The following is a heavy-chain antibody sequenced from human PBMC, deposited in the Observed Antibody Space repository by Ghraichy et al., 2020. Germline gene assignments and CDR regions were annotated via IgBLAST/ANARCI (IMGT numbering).Heavy chain of an antibody. CDR3: ARGARRWLHLPAGPRFDY. V-gene: IGHV4-34*01. CDR1: GGSFSGYY. J-gene: IGHJ4*02. D-gene: IGHD5-24*01. CDR2: INHSGST. Sequence: SETLSLTCAVYGGSFSGYYWSWIRQPPGKGLEWIGEINHSGSTNYNPSLKSRVTISVDTSKNQFSLKLSSVTAADTAVYYCARGARRWLHLPAGPRFDYWGQGTLVTVSS.